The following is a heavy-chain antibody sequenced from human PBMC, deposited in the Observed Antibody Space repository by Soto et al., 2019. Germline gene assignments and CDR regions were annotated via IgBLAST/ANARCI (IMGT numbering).Heavy chain of an antibody. CDR1: GFTSSSDV. J-gene: IGHJ6*02. CDR2: ISYDGSNK. CDR3: ARGDPYYGMDV. Sequence: QVQLVESGGGVVQPGRSLRLSCEASGFTSSSDVMHWVRQAPGKGQEWVAVISYDGSNKHYADSVKGRFTISRDNSKNTLYLEMNSLRGEDTAVYSCARGDPYYGMDVWGPGTTVTVSS. V-gene: IGHV3-30*03.